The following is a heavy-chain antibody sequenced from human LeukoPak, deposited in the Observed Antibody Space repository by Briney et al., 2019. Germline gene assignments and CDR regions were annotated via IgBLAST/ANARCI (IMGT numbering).Heavy chain of an antibody. J-gene: IGHJ4*02. CDR1: GFTFSSYA. Sequence: PGGSLRLSCAASGFTFSSYAMSWVRQAPGKGLEWVSDIKGSGGNTYYADSVKGRFTISRDNSKNKLYLQINSLRAEDTAVYYCARTRITVTTRSWDYWGQGTLVTVSS. CDR2: IKGSGGNT. CDR3: ARTRITVTTRSWDY. D-gene: IGHD4-17*01. V-gene: IGHV3-23*01.